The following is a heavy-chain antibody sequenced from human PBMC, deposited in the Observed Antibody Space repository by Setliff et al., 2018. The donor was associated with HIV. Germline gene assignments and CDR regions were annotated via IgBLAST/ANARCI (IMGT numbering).Heavy chain of an antibody. CDR1: GDSISSYY. CDR2: IYYSGST. Sequence: SETLSLTCSVSGDSISSYYWSWIRQPPGKGLEWIGYIYYSGSTSYNPSLKSRVTMSVGTSKNQFSLKLSSVIAADTAVYYCARGLKNGVDYGGNSKYYSYYYMDVWGKGTTVTVS. D-gene: IGHD4-17*01. J-gene: IGHJ6*03. V-gene: IGHV4-59*08. CDR3: ARGLKNGVDYGGNSKYYSYYYMDV.